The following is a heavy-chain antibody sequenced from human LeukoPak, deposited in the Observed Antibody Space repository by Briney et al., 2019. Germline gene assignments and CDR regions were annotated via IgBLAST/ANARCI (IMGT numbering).Heavy chain of an antibody. CDR2: INWNGGST. J-gene: IGHJ6*03. CDR1: GFTFDDYG. CDR3: AREPPSLGEYYYYSYYRTV. Sequence: GGSLRLSCAASGFTFDDYGMSWVRQAPGKGLEWVSGINWNGGSTGYADSVKGRFTISRDNAKNSLYLQMNSLRAEDTALYYLAREPPSLGEYYYYSYYRTVWGKGTTVTVSS. D-gene: IGHD3-10*01. V-gene: IGHV3-20*04.